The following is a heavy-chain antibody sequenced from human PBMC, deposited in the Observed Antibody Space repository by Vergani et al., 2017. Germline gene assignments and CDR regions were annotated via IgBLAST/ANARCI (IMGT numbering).Heavy chain of an antibody. CDR3: VYRITECGTTGCFYPFYYCYYVDV. D-gene: IGHD1-7*01. Sequence: QITLKESGPTLVKPTQTLTLTCTFSGFSLNTRGVSVAWIRQPPGKALYWLALIYWNDEQHYSLSLNNRVTITKDTSKNQVVLTMTNMDYVDTGTYYCVYRITECGTTGCFYPFYYCYYVDVWQKGTTVTVSS. CDR1: GFSLNTRGVS. V-gene: IGHV2-5*04. CDR2: IYWNDEQ. J-gene: IGHJ6*03.